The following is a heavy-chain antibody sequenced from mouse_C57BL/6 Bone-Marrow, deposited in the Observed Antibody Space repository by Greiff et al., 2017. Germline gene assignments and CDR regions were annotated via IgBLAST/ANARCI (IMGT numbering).Heavy chain of an antibody. Sequence: EVKLVESGAELVKPGASVKLSCTASGFNIKDYYMHWVKQRTEQGLEWIGRIDPEDGETKYAPKFQGKATITADTSSNTAYLQLSSLTSEDTAVYYCASQRQQYYFDYWGQGTTLTVSS. CDR1: GFNIKDYY. D-gene: IGHD6-1*01. V-gene: IGHV14-2*01. CDR2: IDPEDGET. CDR3: ASQRQQYYFDY. J-gene: IGHJ2*01.